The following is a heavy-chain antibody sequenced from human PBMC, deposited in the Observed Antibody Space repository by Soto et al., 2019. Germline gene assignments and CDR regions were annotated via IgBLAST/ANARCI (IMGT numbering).Heavy chain of an antibody. CDR3: ARAGGAVAGNWFDP. D-gene: IGHD6-19*01. V-gene: IGHV4-30-4*01. Sequence: PSETLSLTCTVSGGSISSGDYYWSWIRQPPGKGLEWIGYIYYSGSTYYNPSLKSRVTISVDTSKNQFSLKLSSVTAADTAVYYCARAGGAVAGNWFDPWGQGTLVTVSS. J-gene: IGHJ5*02. CDR2: IYYSGST. CDR1: GGSISSGDYY.